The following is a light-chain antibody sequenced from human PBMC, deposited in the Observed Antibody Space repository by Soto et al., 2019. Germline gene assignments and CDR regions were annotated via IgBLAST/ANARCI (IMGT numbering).Light chain of an antibody. V-gene: IGKV3-20*01. CDR2: GAS. CDR1: QSVSSNY. CDR3: PQYGTSPPLT. J-gene: IGKJ4*01. Sequence: DIVLTQSPGTLSLSPGERATLSCRASQSVSSNYLAWYQQKPGQAPRLLIYGASSRATGIPDRFSGSGSATDVTITISRLEPEDFAVYYCPQYGTSPPLTFGGGTKVEIK.